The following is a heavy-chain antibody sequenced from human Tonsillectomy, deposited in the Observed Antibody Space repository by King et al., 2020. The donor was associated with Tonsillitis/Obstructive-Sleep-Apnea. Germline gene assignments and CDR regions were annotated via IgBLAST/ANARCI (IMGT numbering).Heavy chain of an antibody. CDR2: ISSGSNYI. V-gene: IGHV3-21*01. CDR3: ARDSYDFWNQGNYYMDV. D-gene: IGHD3-3*01. CDR1: GFTFSSYS. Sequence: EVQLVESGGGLVKPGGALRLSCAASGFTFSSYSMNWVRQAPGKGLDWVSSISSGSNYIYYADSVKGRFTISRDNAKNTLYLQMNSLRADDTAVYYFARDSYDFWNQGNYYMDVWGKGTTVTVSS. J-gene: IGHJ6*03.